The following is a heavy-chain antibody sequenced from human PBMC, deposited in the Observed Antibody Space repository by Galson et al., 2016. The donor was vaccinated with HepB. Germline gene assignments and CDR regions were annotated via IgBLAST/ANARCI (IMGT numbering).Heavy chain of an antibody. CDR3: ARDRGYFGSAFDY. D-gene: IGHD2/OR15-2a*01. CDR2: IGSSGNT. V-gene: IGHV3-23*01. Sequence: SLRLSCAASGFTFDSYAMSWVRQAPGKGLEWVSTIGSSGNTYYADSVKGRFTISRDNSENTLYLQMNSLRAEDTAIYYCARDRGYFGSAFDYWGLGILVTVSS. J-gene: IGHJ4*02. CDR1: GFTFDSYA.